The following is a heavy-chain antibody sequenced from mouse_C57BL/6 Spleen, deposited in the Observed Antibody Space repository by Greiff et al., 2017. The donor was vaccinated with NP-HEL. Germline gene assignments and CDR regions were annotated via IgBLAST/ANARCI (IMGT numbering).Heavy chain of an antibody. CDR2: IYPGAGDT. J-gene: IGHJ3*01. V-gene: IGHV1-82*01. CDR3: ARSTGTSWFAY. D-gene: IGHD4-1*02. CDR1: GYAFSSSW. Sequence: VQLQQSGPELVKPGASVKISCKASGYAFSSSWMNWVKQRPGKGLEWIGRIYPGAGDTNYNGKFKGKATLTADKSSSTAYMPLSSLASEDSAVYFCARSTGTSWFAYWGQGTLVTVSA.